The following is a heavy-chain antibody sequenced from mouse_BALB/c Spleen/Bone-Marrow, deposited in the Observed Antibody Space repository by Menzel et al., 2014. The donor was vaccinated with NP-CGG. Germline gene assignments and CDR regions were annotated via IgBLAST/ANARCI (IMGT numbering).Heavy chain of an antibody. J-gene: IGHJ3*01. V-gene: IGHV2-2*02. CDR3: ARTGTSFAY. CDR1: GFSLTSYG. Sequence: QVQLQQSGPGLVQPSQSLSITCTVSGFSLTSYGVHWVRQSPGKGLEWLGIIWSGGSTDYNAAFISRLSISKDNSKSQVFFKMNSLQPNDTAIYYCARTGTSFAYWGQGTLVTVSA. CDR2: IWSGGST.